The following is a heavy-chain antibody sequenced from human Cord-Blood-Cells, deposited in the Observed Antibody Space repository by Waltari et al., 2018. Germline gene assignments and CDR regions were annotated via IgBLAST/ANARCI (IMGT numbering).Heavy chain of an antibody. CDR2: IIPILGIA. CDR3: ARDLGIAAAGPLDY. J-gene: IGHJ4*02. Sequence: QVQLVQSGAEVKKPGSSVKVSCKASGGTFSSSALRWVRQAPGQGLEWMGGIIPILGIANYAQKFQGRVTITADKSTSTAYMELSSLRSEDTAVYYCARDLGIAAAGPLDYWGQGTLVTVSS. V-gene: IGHV1-69*10. D-gene: IGHD6-13*01. CDR1: GGTFSSSA.